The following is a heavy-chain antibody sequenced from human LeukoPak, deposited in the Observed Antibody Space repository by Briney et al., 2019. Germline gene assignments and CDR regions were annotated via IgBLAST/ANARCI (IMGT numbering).Heavy chain of an antibody. J-gene: IGHJ4*02. D-gene: IGHD5-18*01. V-gene: IGHV3-23*01. CDR1: GFTFSSYA. CDR2: ISGSGGST. CDR3: ARHVDTAMLGMDY. Sequence: GGSLRLSCAASGFTFSSYAMSWVRQAPGKGLEWVSAISGSGGSTYYADSVKGRFTISRDNAKNSLYLQMNSLRAEDTAVYYCARHVDTAMLGMDYWGQGTLVTVSS.